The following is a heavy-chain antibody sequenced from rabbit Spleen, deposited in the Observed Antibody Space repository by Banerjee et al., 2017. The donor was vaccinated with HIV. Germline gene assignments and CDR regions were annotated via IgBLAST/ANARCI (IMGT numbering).Heavy chain of an antibody. CDR1: GFTLSSYY. CDR3: ARDLENYAGSNCLDL. J-gene: IGHJ4*01. Sequence: QEHLKESGGGLVQPGGSLKLSCTASGFTLSSYYMNWVRQAPGKGLELIACIYTTSGSTWYASWVNGRFTISRGTSLNTVDLKMTSLTAADTATYFCARDLENYAGSNCLDLWGQGTLVTVS. CDR2: IYTTSGST. D-gene: IGHD4-2*01. V-gene: IGHV1S43*01.